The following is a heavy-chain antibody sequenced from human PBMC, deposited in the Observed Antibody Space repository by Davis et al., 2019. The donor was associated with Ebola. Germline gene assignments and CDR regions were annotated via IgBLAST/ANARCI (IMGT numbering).Heavy chain of an antibody. CDR2: IIPIFGTA. J-gene: IGHJ6*04. CDR1: VGTFSSYA. CDR3: ARGLGSYYYYGMDV. Sequence: SVHVSCKASVGTFSSYAISWVRQAPGQGLEWMGGIIPIFGTANYAQKFQGRVTITADESTSTAYMELSSLRSEDTAVYYCARGLGSYYYYGMDVWGKGTTVTVSS. D-gene: IGHD6-19*01. V-gene: IGHV1-69*13.